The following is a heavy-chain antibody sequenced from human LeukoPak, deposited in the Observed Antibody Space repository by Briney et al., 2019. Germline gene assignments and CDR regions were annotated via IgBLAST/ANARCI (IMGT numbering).Heavy chain of an antibody. Sequence: SETLSLTCAVYGGSFSGYYWSWIRQPPGKGLEWIGSIYHSGSTYYNPSLKSRVTISVDTSKNQFSLKLSSVTAADTAVYYCARSTIVVVPAAIGYWGQGTLVTVSS. CDR3: ARSTIVVVPAAIGY. D-gene: IGHD2-2*02. V-gene: IGHV4-34*01. CDR2: IYHSGST. J-gene: IGHJ4*02. CDR1: GGSFSGYY.